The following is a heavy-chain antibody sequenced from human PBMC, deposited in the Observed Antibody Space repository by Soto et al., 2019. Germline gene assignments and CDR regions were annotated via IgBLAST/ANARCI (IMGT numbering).Heavy chain of an antibody. CDR1: GFTFTNYA. D-gene: IGHD2-15*01. J-gene: IGHJ5*01. CDR2: ISYDGNTK. V-gene: IGHV3-30-3*01. CDR3: AKDPRYCSGGTCFPEGEHWLDS. Sequence: PGGSLRLSCAASGFTFTNYAMHWVRQGPGKGLEWVAVISYDGNTKFYTDSLKGRFIISRDNSKNTLYLQMNSLRAEDTAVYYCAKDPRYCSGGTCFPEGEHWLDSWGQGTLVTVSS.